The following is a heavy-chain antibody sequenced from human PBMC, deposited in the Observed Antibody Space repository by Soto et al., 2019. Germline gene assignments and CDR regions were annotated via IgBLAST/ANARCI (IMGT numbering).Heavy chain of an antibody. CDR1: GGSISSSSYY. V-gene: IGHV4-39*01. CDR2: IYYSGST. D-gene: IGHD4-4*01. J-gene: IGHJ4*02. CDR3: ARRAVTTPYYFDY. Sequence: QLQLQESGPGLVKPSETLSLTCTVSGGSISSSSYYWGWIRQPPGKGLEWIGSIYYSGSTYYNPYLKSRVTITVDTSKNQFSLKLSSVTAADTAVYYCARRAVTTPYYFDYWGQGTLVTVSS.